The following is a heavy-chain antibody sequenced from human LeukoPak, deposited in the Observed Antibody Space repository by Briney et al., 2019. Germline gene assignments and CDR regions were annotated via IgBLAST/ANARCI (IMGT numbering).Heavy chain of an antibody. D-gene: IGHD2-15*01. CDR2: IKQDGSEK. J-gene: IGHJ6*03. CDR3: AKGAAHYYYYYMDV. V-gene: IGHV3-7*03. CDR1: GFTFSSYW. Sequence: GGSLRLSCAASGFTFSSYWMSWIRQAPGQGLEWVAKIKQDGSEKYYVDSVKGRFTISRDNAKNSLYLQMNSLRAEDMALYYCAKGAAHYYYYYMDVWGKGTTVTVSS.